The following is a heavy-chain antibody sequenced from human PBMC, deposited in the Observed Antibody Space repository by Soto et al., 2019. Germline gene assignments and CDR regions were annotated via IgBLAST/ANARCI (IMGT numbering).Heavy chain of an antibody. J-gene: IGHJ6*03. D-gene: IGHD2-15*01. CDR2: IYSGGST. CDR1: GFTVSSNY. Sequence: PGGSLRLSCAASGFTVSSNYMSWVRQAPGKGLEWVSVIYSGGSTYYADSVKGRFTISRDNSKNTLYLQMNSLRAEDTAVYYCARDRGGPIVAATLTYYYYYMDVWGKGTTVTVSS. V-gene: IGHV3-66*01. CDR3: ARDRGGPIVAATLTYYYYYMDV.